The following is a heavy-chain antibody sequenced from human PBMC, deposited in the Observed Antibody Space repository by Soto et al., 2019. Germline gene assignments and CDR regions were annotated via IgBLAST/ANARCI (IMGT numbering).Heavy chain of an antibody. CDR2: IDWDDDK. D-gene: IGHD3-10*01. CDR1: GFSLSTSGMC. CDR3: ARLNYGSGSYNWFDP. Sequence: GSGPTLVNPTQTLTLTCTFSGFSLSTSGMCVSWIRQPPGKALEWLARIDWDDDKYYSTSLKTRLTISKDTSKNQVVLTMTNMDPVDTATYYCARLNYGSGSYNWFDPWGQGTLVTVSS. J-gene: IGHJ5*02. V-gene: IGHV2-70*11.